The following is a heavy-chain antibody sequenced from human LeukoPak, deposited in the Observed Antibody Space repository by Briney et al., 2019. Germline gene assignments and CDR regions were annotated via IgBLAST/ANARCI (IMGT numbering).Heavy chain of an antibody. V-gene: IGHV1-18*01. D-gene: IGHD2-2*01. J-gene: IGHJ4*02. Sequence: ASVKVSCKASGYTFTSYGISWVRQAPGQGLEWMGWISAYNGNTIYAQKFQGRVTMTEDTSTDTAYMELSSLRSEDTAVYYCATQSSYCSSTSCYAYFNYWGQGTLVTVSS. CDR3: ATQSSYCSSTSCYAYFNY. CDR1: GYTFTSYG. CDR2: ISAYNGNT.